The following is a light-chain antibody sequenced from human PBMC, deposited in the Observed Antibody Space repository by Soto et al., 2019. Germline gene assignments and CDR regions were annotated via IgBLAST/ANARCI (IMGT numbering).Light chain of an antibody. J-gene: IGKJ1*01. CDR1: QSVSSN. CDR3: QQYNTWPPWT. V-gene: IGKV3-15*01. CDR2: GAS. Sequence: EIVMTQSPATLSVSPGERATLSCRASQSVSSNLAWYQQKPGQAPRLLIYGASTRATGIPARFSGSGSGTEFTLNISSLHSEDFAVYYCQQYNTWPPWTVHQGPKVDIK.